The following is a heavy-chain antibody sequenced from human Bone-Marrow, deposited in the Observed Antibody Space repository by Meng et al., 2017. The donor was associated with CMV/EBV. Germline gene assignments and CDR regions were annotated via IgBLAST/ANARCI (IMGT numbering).Heavy chain of an antibody. J-gene: IGHJ6*02. CDR3: ADFAEAFGMDV. Sequence: GGSLRRSLAPSGFTFSDKHMDWDRHAPGGGLEWVGEIKMKADSYTTHYAASVKGRFTISRDDSKNSVYLQLSSLKTEDSALYYCADFAEAFGMDVWGQGTTVTVSS. D-gene: IGHD2/OR15-2a*01. CDR1: GFTFSDKH. CDR2: IKMKADSYTT. V-gene: IGHV3-72*01.